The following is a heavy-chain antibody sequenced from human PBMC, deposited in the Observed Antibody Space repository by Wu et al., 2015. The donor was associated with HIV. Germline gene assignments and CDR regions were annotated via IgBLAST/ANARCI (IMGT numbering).Heavy chain of an antibody. CDR1: GYTFTGYY. CDR3: ARAPDFKIVPAAAGTTDYYGMDV. CDR2: INPNSGGT. Sequence: QVQLVQSGAEVKKPGASVKVSCKASGYTFTGYYMHWVRQAPGQGLEWMGWINPNSGGTNYAQKFQGRVTMTRDTSISTAYMELSRLRSDDTAVYYCARAPDFKIVPAAAGTTDYYGMDVWGQGTTVTVSS. J-gene: IGHJ6*02. V-gene: IGHV1-2*02. D-gene: IGHD6-13*01.